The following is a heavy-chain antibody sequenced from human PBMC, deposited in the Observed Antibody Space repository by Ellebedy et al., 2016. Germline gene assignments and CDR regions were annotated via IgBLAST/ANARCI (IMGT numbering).Heavy chain of an antibody. D-gene: IGHD6-6*01. J-gene: IGHJ4*02. V-gene: IGHV3-74*01. CDR3: ARDQPRYSSSSFDY. Sequence: GGSLRLSCADSGFTFSSYWMHWVRQAPGKGLVWVSHIDSDGSRTNYAESVKGRFTISRDNAQNTLYLEMNSLRAEDTAVYYCARDQPRYSSSSFDYWGQGTLVTVSS. CDR2: IDSDGSRT. CDR1: GFTFSSYW.